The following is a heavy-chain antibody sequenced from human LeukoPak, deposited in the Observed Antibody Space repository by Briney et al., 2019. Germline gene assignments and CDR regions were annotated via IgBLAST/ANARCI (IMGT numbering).Heavy chain of an antibody. CDR2: LYYSGRT. CDR1: GGSISSSSHH. V-gene: IGHV4-39*01. CDR3: ARRHDGEFDY. J-gene: IGHJ4*02. Sequence: PSETLSLTCTVSGGSISSSSHHWGWIRLPPGKVLEWIGNLYYSGRTYYNPSLKRRVTISVDRSKNQFSLKLNSVTAADTAVYYCARRHDGEFDYWGQGTLVTVSS. D-gene: IGHD3-10*01.